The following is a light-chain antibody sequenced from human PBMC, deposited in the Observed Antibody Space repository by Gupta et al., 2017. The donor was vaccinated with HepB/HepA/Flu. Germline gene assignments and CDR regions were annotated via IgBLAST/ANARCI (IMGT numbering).Light chain of an antibody. J-gene: IGLJ2*01. CDR3: CSYVGSHSWV. V-gene: IGLV2-11*01. CDR2: DVT. Sequence: QSALTQPRSVSGSPGQSVTISCTGTSSDVGGYNYVSWYQQHPGKAPKFMIYDVTKRPSGVPDRFSGSKSGNTASLTISGLQAEDEANYHCCSYVGSHSWVFGGGTKVTVL. CDR1: SSDVGGYNY.